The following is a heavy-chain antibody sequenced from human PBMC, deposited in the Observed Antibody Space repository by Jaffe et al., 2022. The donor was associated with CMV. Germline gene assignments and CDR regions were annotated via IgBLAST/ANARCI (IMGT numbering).Heavy chain of an antibody. CDR1: GFIFDNYA. J-gene: IGHJ4*02. CDR3: VRDNYGDLFDY. D-gene: IGHD4-17*01. Sequence: EVQLVESGGGLVQPGRSLRLSCAASGFIFDNYALHWVRQAPGKGLEWVSGISWNSDNIGYADSVKGRFTISRDNAKSSLCLQMNSLRTEDTAFYYCVRDNYGDLFDYWGQGTLVTVSS. V-gene: IGHV3-9*01. CDR2: ISWNSDNI.